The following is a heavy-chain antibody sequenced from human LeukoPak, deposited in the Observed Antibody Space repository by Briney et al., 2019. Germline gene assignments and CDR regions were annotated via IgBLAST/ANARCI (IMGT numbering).Heavy chain of an antibody. V-gene: IGHV1-18*01. CDR1: GYTFASCG. J-gene: IGHJ4*02. D-gene: IGHD2-2*01. CDR2: ISTHNGNT. CDR3: ARRSYRRAIPTSQFDF. Sequence: ASVKVSCKASGYTFASCGFNWVRQAPGQGLEWMGWISTHNGNTNYAENFQGSVIMTTDTFSRTAYMELRSLRSDDTAVYFCARRSYRRAIPTSQFDFWGQGTLLTVSS.